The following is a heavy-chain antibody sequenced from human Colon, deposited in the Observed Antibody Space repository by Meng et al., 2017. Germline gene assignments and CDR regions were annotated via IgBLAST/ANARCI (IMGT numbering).Heavy chain of an antibody. CDR3: ARGSGSYGQFDA. Sequence: QVQLQESGPGLGQSSETLSLTCVVSGGSFNRDSWNWIRLAAGKDLEWIGRIFATENTNYNPSLKSRVVMSIDTSKNQFSLNLKSVTAADTAVYYCARGSGSYGQFDAWGQGTLVTVSS. D-gene: IGHD1-26*01. CDR2: IFATENT. J-gene: IGHJ4*02. V-gene: IGHV4-4*07. CDR1: GGSFNRDS.